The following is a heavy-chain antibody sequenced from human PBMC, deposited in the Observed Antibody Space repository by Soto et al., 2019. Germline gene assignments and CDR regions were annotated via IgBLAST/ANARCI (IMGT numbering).Heavy chain of an antibody. CDR3: AKELLVSRSWAPDGYYYGMDV. J-gene: IGHJ6*02. CDR2: ITVYNSHT. CDR1: GYTFSTYG. D-gene: IGHD3-16*01. V-gene: IGHV1-18*01. Sequence: LVKVSCKASGYTFSTYGINWVRQAPGQGLEWMGWITVYNSHTKHAENFQSRVPMATDTSTSTVYMELRSRRSDATAVYYCAKELLVSRSWAPDGYYYGMDVWGQGTTVTVSS.